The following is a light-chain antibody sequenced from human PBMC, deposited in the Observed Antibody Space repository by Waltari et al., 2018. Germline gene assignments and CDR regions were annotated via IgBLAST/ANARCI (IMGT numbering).Light chain of an antibody. V-gene: IGKV3-20*01. J-gene: IGKJ1*01. CDR2: AAS. CDR1: QSISKY. CDR3: QNHERLPAT. Sequence: EVVLTQSPGTRSLSPGERATLSRRASQSISKYLVWYQQRPGQAPRLLIYAASTRATGIPDRFSGSGFGTDFSLTISRLEPEEFAVYYCQNHERLPATFGQGTRVEIK.